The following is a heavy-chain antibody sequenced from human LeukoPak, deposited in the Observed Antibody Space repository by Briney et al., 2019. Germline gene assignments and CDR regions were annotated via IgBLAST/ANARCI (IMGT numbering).Heavy chain of an antibody. J-gene: IGHJ4*02. CDR2: IYYSGST. Sequence: PSETLSLTCTVSGGSISSSSYYWGWIRQPPGRGLEWIGSIYYSGSTYYNPSLKSRVTISVDTSKNQFSLKLSSVTAADTAVYYCARLGGYIVVVPAANVDYWGQGTLVTVSS. D-gene: IGHD2-2*01. V-gene: IGHV4-39*01. CDR1: GGSISSSSYY. CDR3: ARLGGYIVVVPAANVDY.